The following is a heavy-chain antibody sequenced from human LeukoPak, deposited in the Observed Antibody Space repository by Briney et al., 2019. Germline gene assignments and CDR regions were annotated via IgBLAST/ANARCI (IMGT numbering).Heavy chain of an antibody. CDR2: ISYDGSEK. CDR3: ARGFGESSHAFDI. CDR1: GFTFSSYA. Sequence: GGSLRLSCAASGFTFSSYAVYWVRQPPGKGLAWVTIISYDGSEKYYADSVKGRFTISRDNSKNTLYLQMNSLRAEDTAVYYCARGFGESSHAFDIWGRGTMLTVSS. V-gene: IGHV3-30-3*01. J-gene: IGHJ3*02. D-gene: IGHD3-10*01.